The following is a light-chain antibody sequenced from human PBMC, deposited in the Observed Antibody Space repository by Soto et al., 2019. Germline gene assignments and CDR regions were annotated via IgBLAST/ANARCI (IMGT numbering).Light chain of an antibody. Sequence: EILITQSPATLSVSPGERATLSCRASQSVSSDLAWYHQKTGQAPRLLIYGASTRDTGIPARFSGSGSGTEFTLTINRLQSEDFSVYYCQQYDNWPRTFGQGTKVDIK. V-gene: IGKV3-15*01. CDR2: GAS. CDR3: QQYDNWPRT. CDR1: QSVSSD. J-gene: IGKJ1*01.